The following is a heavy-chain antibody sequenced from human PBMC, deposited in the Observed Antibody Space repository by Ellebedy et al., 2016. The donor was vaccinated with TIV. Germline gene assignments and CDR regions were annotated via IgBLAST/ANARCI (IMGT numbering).Heavy chain of an antibody. CDR1: GFTFSNYA. J-gene: IGHJ4*02. CDR3: AKDHPNHFDTTGYYTN. CDR2: ISDSGVTA. V-gene: IGHV3-23*01. D-gene: IGHD3/OR15-3a*01. Sequence: GESLKISCAASGFTFSNYAMTWVRQAPGKGLQWVSTISDSGVTAYYADSVTGRFTVSRDNVQNTLYLQINGLRVEDTAVYYCAKDHPNHFDTTGYYTNWGPGTLVTVSS.